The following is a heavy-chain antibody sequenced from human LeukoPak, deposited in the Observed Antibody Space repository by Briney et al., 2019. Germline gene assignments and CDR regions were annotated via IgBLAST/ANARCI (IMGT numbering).Heavy chain of an antibody. Sequence: SGTLSLTCAVSGGSISSYYWSWIRQPPGKGLEWIGYIYYSGSTNYNPSLKSRVTISVDTSKNQFSLRLSSVTAADTAVYYCARGYSSPRDFDYWGQGTLVTVSS. CDR2: IYYSGST. J-gene: IGHJ4*02. CDR3: ARGYSSPRDFDY. CDR1: GGSISSYY. D-gene: IGHD6-13*01. V-gene: IGHV4-59*01.